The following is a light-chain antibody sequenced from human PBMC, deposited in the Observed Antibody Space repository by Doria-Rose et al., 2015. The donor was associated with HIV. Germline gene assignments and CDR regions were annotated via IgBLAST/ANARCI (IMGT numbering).Light chain of an antibody. J-gene: IGLJ1*01. Sequence: SYELTQPPSVSVSPGQTARITCSGDALQKQYAYWYQQKPGQAPVLVIYKDSERPSGIPERFSGSSSGTTVTLTISGVQAEDEADYYCQSADSSGTYAFGTGTKVTVL. V-gene: IGLV3-25*03. CDR1: ALQKQY. CDR3: QSADSSGTYA. CDR2: KDS.